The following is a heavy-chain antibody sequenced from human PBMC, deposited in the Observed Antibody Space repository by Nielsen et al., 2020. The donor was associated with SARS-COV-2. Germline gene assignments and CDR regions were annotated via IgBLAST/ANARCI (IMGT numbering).Heavy chain of an antibody. CDR2: IYPGDSDT. Sequence: GESLKISCQASGYSFTSYWIGWVRQMPGKGLEWMGIIYPGDSDTRYSPSFQGQVTISADKSISTAYLQWSSLKASDTAMYYCARIVVSGGDAFDIWGQGTMVTVSS. V-gene: IGHV5-51*01. CDR1: GYSFTSYW. D-gene: IGHD3-22*01. J-gene: IGHJ3*02. CDR3: ARIVVSGGDAFDI.